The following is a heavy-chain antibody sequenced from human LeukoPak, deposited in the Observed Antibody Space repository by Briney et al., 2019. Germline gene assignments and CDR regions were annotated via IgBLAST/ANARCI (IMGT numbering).Heavy chain of an antibody. J-gene: IGHJ4*02. Sequence: SATLSLTCTVSAGSINTYFWTWVRQPAGKGLEWIGRISGSGTAYYNPSLESRVTISLDTANNQLFLRMTSVSAADTAVYYCARGTELTRTSGHYSFDYWGQGTLVSVSS. CDR3: ARGTELTRTSGHYSFDY. CDR2: ISGSGTA. D-gene: IGHD1-7*01. V-gene: IGHV4-4*07. CDR1: AGSINTYF.